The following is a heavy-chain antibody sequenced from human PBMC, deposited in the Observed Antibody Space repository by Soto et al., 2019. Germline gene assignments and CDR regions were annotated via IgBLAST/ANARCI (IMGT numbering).Heavy chain of an antibody. D-gene: IGHD5-12*01. CDR3: ARERVYSGCTLGFYFDL. Sequence: PGGALRLSCAACGFTVSTNDMSWVRQAPWKGLEWVSVIYSGGSTYYADSVKGRFTISRDNSKNTLYLKMNSLKDDDTAFYYCARERVYSGCTLGFYFDLWGRGTRVTVSS. J-gene: IGHJ2*01. CDR2: IYSGGST. V-gene: IGHV3-53*01. CDR1: GFTVSTND.